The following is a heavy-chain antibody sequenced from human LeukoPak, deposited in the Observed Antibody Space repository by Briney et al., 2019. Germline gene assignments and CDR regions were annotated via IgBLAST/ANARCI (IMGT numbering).Heavy chain of an antibody. Sequence: GGSLRLTCTASAFTISRNYMLWVRQAPGKGLEWVSLIFSNGNTHYTDSVKGRFTISGDTSKNTVSLQMNSLTGEDTAIYYCTRDQMNYWGQGTLVTVSS. J-gene: IGHJ4*02. D-gene: IGHD5-24*01. CDR3: TRDQMNY. V-gene: IGHV3-53*05. CDR2: IFSNGNT. CDR1: AFTISRNY.